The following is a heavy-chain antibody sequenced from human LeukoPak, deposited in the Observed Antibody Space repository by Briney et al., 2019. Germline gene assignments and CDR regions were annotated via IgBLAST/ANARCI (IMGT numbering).Heavy chain of an antibody. J-gene: IGHJ4*02. CDR2: INPNSGGT. Sequence: ASVKVSCKASGYTFSRYGISWVRQAPGQGLEWMGWINPNSGGTNCAQKFQGRVTMTTDTSTSTAYMELRSLRSDDTAVYYCARVNKAAAGRGPLDYWGQGTLVTVSS. CDR1: GYTFSRYG. V-gene: IGHV1-18*01. CDR3: ARVNKAAAGRGPLDY. D-gene: IGHD6-13*01.